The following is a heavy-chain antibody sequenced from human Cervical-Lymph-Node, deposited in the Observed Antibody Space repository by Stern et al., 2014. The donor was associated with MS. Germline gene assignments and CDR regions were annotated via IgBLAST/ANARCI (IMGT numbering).Heavy chain of an antibody. CDR3: ARSSSGMDV. J-gene: IGHJ6*02. CDR1: GFTFSDYY. D-gene: IGHD3-10*01. CDR2: TSTSGGTI. Sequence: VQLLESGGGLVKSGGSLRLSCAASGFTFSDYYMSWIRQAPGKGLEWLSYTSTSGGTIYYADFVKGRFTISRANDKNLLYLQINSLRVEDTAVYYCARSSSGMDVWGQGPTVTFSS. V-gene: IGHV3-11*01.